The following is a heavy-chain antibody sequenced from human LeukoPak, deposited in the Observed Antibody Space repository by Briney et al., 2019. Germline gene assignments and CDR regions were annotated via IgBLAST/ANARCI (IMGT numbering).Heavy chain of an antibody. CDR1: GYRFTNYW. D-gene: IGHD6-6*01. Sequence: GESLKISCKGSGYRFTNYWIGWVRQMPGKGLEWMGIIYPGDSDTRYSPSFQGQVTISADKSISTAYLQWSSLKASDTAMYYCARQLDGGIAARPESNYYYYGMDVWGQGTTVTVSS. J-gene: IGHJ6*02. V-gene: IGHV5-51*01. CDR3: ARQLDGGIAARPESNYYYYGMDV. CDR2: IYPGDSDT.